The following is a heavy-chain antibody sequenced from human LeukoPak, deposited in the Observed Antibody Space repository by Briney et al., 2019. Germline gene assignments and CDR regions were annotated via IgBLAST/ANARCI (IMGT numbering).Heavy chain of an antibody. CDR3: ARLDCSSPSCPVGY. D-gene: IGHD2-2*01. CDR2: IYYSGST. J-gene: IGHJ4*02. Sequence: SQTLSLTCTVSGGSISSGDYYWSWIRQPPGKGLEWIGYIYYSGSTNYNPSLKSRVTISVDTSNNQFSLKLTSVTAADTAVYYCARLDCSSPSCPVGYWGQGILVTVSS. CDR1: GGSISSGDYY. V-gene: IGHV4-61*08.